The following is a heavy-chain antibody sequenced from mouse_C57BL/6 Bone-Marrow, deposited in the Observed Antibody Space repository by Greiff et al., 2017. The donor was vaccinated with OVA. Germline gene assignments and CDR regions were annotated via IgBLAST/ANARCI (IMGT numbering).Heavy chain of an antibody. CDR3: ATLCDGYYAAWFAY. CDR1: GFNIKDYY. V-gene: IGHV14-4*01. J-gene: IGHJ3*01. CDR2: IDPENGDT. Sequence: EVQLQESGAELVRPGASVKLSCTASGFNIKDYYMHWVKQRPEQGLEWIGWIDPENGDTEYASKFQGKATITADTSSNTAYLQLSSLTSEDTAVYYYATLCDGYYAAWFAYWGQGTLVTVSA. D-gene: IGHD2-3*01.